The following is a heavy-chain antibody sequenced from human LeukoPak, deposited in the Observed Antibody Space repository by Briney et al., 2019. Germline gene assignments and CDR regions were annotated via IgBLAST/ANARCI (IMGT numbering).Heavy chain of an antibody. D-gene: IGHD2-15*01. J-gene: IGHJ6*03. V-gene: IGHV4-59*01. CDR3: ARRLCGVSCYPDEGYMDV. CDR2: IYYSGST. CDR1: GGSISSYY. Sequence: SETLSLTCTVSGGSISSYYWSWIRQPPGKGLEWIGYIYYSGSTNYNPSLKSRVTISVDTSKNQFSLKLSSVTAADTAVYYCARRLCGVSCYPDEGYMDVWGKGTTVTVSS.